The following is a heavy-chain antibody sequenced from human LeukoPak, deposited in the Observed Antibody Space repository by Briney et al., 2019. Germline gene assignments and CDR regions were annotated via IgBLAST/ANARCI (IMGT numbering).Heavy chain of an antibody. CDR2: IRSGGST. V-gene: IGHV3-53*01. CDR3: AKEYSTFTTVDLFDP. CDR1: GFTVSSSY. D-gene: IGHD1-1*01. Sequence: GGSLRLSCAASGFTVSSSYMTWVRQAPGKGLEWVSVIRSGGSTVYADSVKGRFTISRDNSKNTLYLQLNSLRAEDTAIYYCAKEYSTFTTVDLFDPWGQGTLVTVSS. J-gene: IGHJ5*02.